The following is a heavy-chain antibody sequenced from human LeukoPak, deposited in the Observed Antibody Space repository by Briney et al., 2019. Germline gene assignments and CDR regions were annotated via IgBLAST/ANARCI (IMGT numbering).Heavy chain of an antibody. D-gene: IGHD3-9*01. CDR2: ISWNSGSI. CDR3: AKANRGILTRENWFDP. Sequence: GGSLRLSCAASGFTFDVYAMHWVRQAPGKGLEWVSGISWNSGSIGYADSVKGRFTISRDNAKNSLYLQMNSLRAEDTALYYCAKANRGILTRENWFDPWGQGTLVTVSS. CDR1: GFTFDVYA. V-gene: IGHV3-9*01. J-gene: IGHJ5*02.